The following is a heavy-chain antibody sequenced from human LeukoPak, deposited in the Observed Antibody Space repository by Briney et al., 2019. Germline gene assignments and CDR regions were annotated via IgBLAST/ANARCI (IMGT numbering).Heavy chain of an antibody. V-gene: IGHV3-30*18. CDR2: ISYDGGNK. D-gene: IGHD3-22*01. Sequence: AGGSLRLSCAASEFTFSNYGMHWVRQAPGKEPEWVAAISYDGGNKFYADSVKGRFTISRDNSKNTLYLQMNSLRAEDTAVYYCAKDNLDRASDYWGQGTLVTVSS. CDR3: AKDNLDRASDY. J-gene: IGHJ4*02. CDR1: EFTFSNYG.